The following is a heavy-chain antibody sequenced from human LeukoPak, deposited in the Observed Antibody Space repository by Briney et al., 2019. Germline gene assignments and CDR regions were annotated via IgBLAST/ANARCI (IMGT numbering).Heavy chain of an antibody. CDR1: GFTFSSYS. J-gene: IGHJ4*02. D-gene: IGHD6-19*01. Sequence: GGSLGLSCAASGFTFSSYSMNWVRQAPGKGLEWVSSISSSSSYIYYADSVKGRFTISRDNAKNSLYLQMNSLRAEDTAVYYCAREIAVAATSVDYWGQGTLVTVSS. CDR2: ISSSSSYI. CDR3: AREIAVAATSVDY. V-gene: IGHV3-21*01.